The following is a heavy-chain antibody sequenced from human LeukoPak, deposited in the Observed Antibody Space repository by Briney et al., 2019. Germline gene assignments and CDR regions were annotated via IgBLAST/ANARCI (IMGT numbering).Heavy chain of an antibody. CDR2: IYYSGST. V-gene: IGHV4-28*01. D-gene: IGHD6-19*01. CDR1: GYSISSNNW. CDR3: ARIAVPGRYYFDY. J-gene: IGHJ4*02. Sequence: PSETLSLTCAVSGYSISSNNWWGWIRQPPGKGLEWIGYIYYSGSTYYSPSLKSRVTMSVDTSKNQFSLKLSSVTAVDTAVYYCARIAVPGRYYFDYWGQGTLVTVSS.